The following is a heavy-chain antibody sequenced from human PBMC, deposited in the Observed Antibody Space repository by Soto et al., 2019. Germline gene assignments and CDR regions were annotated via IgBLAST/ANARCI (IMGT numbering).Heavy chain of an antibody. CDR2: TNTGGTT. Sequence: EVQVLATGGGLIQPGGSLRLSCAASGFTVNSNYMSWVRQAPGEGLQWVSITNTGGTTYYADSVKGRFTVSRDKSKNTLYLQMDRLRAEDTAVYYCAKGDGFILAVWGQGTTVSVSS. D-gene: IGHD1-26*01. J-gene: IGHJ6*02. V-gene: IGHV3-53*02. CDR3: AKGDGFILAV. CDR1: GFTVNSNY.